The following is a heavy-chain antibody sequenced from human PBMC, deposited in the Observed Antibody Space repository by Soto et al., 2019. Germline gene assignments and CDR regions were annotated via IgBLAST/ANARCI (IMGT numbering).Heavy chain of an antibody. D-gene: IGHD3-22*01. CDR3: ASRNVGYYDSSGYYYQLLWFDP. Sequence: KPSETLSLTCTVSGGSISSGDYYWSWIRQPPGRGLEWIGYIYYSGSTYYNPSPKSRVTISVDTSKNQFSLKLSSVTAADTAVYYCASRNVGYYDSSGYYYQLLWFDPWGQGTLVTVSS. J-gene: IGHJ5*02. V-gene: IGHV4-30-4*01. CDR2: IYYSGST. CDR1: GGSISSGDYY.